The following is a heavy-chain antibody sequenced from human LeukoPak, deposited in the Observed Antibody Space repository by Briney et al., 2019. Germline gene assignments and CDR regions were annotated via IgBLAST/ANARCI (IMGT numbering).Heavy chain of an antibody. V-gene: IGHV4-59*08. CDR3: ASNYYGSGSLDY. CDR2: IYYSGST. Sequence: PSETLSLTCTVSGGSISSYYWSWLWQPPGKGLEWIGYIYYSGSTNYNPSLKSRVTISVDTSKNQFSLKVRSVTAADTAVYYCASNYYGSGSLDYWGQGNLVTVSS. J-gene: IGHJ4*02. CDR1: GGSISSYY. D-gene: IGHD3-10*01.